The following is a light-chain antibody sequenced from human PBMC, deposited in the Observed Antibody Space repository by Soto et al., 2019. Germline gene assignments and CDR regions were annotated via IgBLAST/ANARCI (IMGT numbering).Light chain of an antibody. CDR2: AAS. CDR3: QQSYSTPRT. J-gene: IGKJ1*01. Sequence: DIQVTQSPSSLSASVGDRVTTTCRASQGISSYLNWYQQKPGKAPKLLIYAASSLQSGVPSRFSGSGSGTDFTLTISSLQPEDFATYYCQQSYSTPRTFGQGTKVDIK. V-gene: IGKV1-39*01. CDR1: QGISSY.